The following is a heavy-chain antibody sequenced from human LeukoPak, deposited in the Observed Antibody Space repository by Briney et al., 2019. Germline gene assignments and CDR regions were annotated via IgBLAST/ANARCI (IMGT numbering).Heavy chain of an antibody. Sequence: GGSLRLSCAASGFTFSSHAMSWVRQVPGKGLEWVSGISGSGGSTYCADSVKGRFTISRDNSKNTLYLQMHSLRAEDTAVYYCAKIVVVPAAIRDDYWGQGTLVTVSS. CDR1: GFTFSSHA. J-gene: IGHJ4*02. V-gene: IGHV3-23*01. CDR2: ISGSGGST. CDR3: AKIVVVPAAIRDDY. D-gene: IGHD2-2*02.